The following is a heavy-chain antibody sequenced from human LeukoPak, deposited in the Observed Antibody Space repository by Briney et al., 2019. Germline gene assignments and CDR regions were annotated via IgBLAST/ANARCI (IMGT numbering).Heavy chain of an antibody. Sequence: PGRSLRLSCAASGFTFSSYAMHWVRQAPGKRLEWVAVISYDGSNKYYADSVKGRFTISRDNSKNTLYLQMNSLRAEDTAVYYCASPLGFGELLFRYFDYWGQGTLVTVSS. CDR1: GFTFSSYA. CDR2: ISYDGSNK. J-gene: IGHJ4*02. V-gene: IGHV3-30-3*01. D-gene: IGHD3-10*01. CDR3: ASPLGFGELLFRYFDY.